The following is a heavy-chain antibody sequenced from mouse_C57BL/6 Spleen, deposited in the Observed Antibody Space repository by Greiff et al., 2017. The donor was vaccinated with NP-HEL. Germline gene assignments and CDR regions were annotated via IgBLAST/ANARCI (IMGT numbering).Heavy chain of an antibody. CDR1: GYTFTSYW. CDR3: ARSRSNYEGAMDD. Sequence: QVQLQQPGAELVKPGASVKLSCKASGYTFTSYWMHWVKQRPGQGLEWIGMIHPNSGSTNYNEKFKSKATLTVDKSSSTAYMQLSSLTSEDSAVYYCARSRSNYEGAMDDWGQGTSVTVSS. V-gene: IGHV1-64*01. CDR2: IHPNSGST. D-gene: IGHD2-5*01. J-gene: IGHJ4*01.